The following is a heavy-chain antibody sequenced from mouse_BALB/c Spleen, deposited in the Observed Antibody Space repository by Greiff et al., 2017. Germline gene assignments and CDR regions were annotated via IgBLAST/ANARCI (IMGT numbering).Heavy chain of an antibody. D-gene: IGHD1-1*01. CDR3: ARHITTVVPYAMDY. CDR2: VNPNNGGT. CDR1: GYTFTDYY. J-gene: IGHJ4*01. Sequence: EVQLQQSGPELVKPGASVKISCKASGYTFTDYYMNWVKQSHGKSLEWIGLVNPNNGGTSYNQKFKGKATLTVDKSSSTAYMELRSLTSEDSAVYYCARHITTVVPYAMDYWGQGTSVTVSS. V-gene: IGHV1-26*01.